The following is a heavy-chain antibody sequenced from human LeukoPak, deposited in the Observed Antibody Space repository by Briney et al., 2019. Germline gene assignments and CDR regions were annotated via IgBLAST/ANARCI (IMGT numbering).Heavy chain of an antibody. D-gene: IGHD5-18*01. Sequence: GGSLRLSCAASGFTFSSYGMHWVRQAPGKGLEWVAFIRYDGSNKYYADSVKGRFTISRDNSKNTLYLQMNSLRAEDTAVYYCAKDLSYGRGGSDYWGQGTLVTVSS. CDR3: AKDLSYGRGGSDY. CDR2: IRYDGSNK. CDR1: GFTFSSYG. J-gene: IGHJ4*02. V-gene: IGHV3-30*02.